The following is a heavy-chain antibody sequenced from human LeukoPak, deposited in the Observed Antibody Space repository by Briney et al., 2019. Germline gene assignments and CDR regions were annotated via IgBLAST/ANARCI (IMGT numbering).Heavy chain of an antibody. V-gene: IGHV2-70*11. Sequence: SGPALVKPTQTLTLTCTFSGFSLSTSGMCMSWIRQPPGKALEWLARIDWDDDKYYSTSLKTRLTISKDTSKNQVVLTVTNMDPVDTATYYCARHGSGSYSQPLTFDCWGQGTLVTVSS. D-gene: IGHD3-10*01. CDR3: ARHGSGSYSQPLTFDC. CDR1: GFSLSTSGMC. J-gene: IGHJ4*02. CDR2: IDWDDDK.